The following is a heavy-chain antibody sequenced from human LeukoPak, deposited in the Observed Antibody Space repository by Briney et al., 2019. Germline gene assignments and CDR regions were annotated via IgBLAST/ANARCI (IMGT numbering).Heavy chain of an antibody. CDR2: VYYSGST. D-gene: IGHD2-15*01. CDR1: GGSISSGDYY. Sequence: SQTLSLTCTVSGGSISSGDYYWSWIRQPPGKGLEWIGSVYYSGSTYYNPSLKSRVAISVDTSKNQFSLKLSSVTAADTAMYYCARHVGEYYSRMDVWVQGTPVTVSS. J-gene: IGHJ6*02. V-gene: IGHV4-39*01. CDR3: ARHVGEYYSRMDV.